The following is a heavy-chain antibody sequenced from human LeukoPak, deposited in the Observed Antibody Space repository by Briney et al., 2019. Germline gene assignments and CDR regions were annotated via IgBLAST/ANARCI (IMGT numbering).Heavy chain of an antibody. V-gene: IGHV1-18*01. Sequence: ASVKVSCKSXGYTFTSXXXXXXXQAPGQGPXWXXXXXXXNGNTXYAQKFQGRVXXTXXXSTSTAYMELRSLRSDDTAMYYCARVCNWDVDNTRGDPVDYWGQGTLVTVSS. CDR1: GYTFTSXX. J-gene: IGHJ4*02. CDR3: ARVCNWDVDNTRGDPVDY. D-gene: IGHD2/OR15-2a*01. CDR2: XXXXNGNT.